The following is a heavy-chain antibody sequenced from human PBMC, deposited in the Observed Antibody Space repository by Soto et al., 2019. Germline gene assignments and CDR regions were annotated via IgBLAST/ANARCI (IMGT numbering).Heavy chain of an antibody. CDR2: INAGNGNT. CDR1: GYTFTSYA. J-gene: IGHJ4*02. CDR3: ARDLRLISGCSWRAFDY. V-gene: IGHV1-3*01. Sequence: QVQLVQSGAEVKKPGASVKVSCKASGYTFTSYAMHWVRQAPGHRLEWMGWINAGNGNTKYSQKFQGRVTITRDTSASAAYMELSSLRSEDTAVYYCARDLRLISGCSWRAFDYWGQGTLVTVSS. D-gene: IGHD2-15*01.